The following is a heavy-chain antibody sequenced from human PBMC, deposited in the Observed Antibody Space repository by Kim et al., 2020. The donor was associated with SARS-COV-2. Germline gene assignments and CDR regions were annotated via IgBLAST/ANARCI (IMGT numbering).Heavy chain of an antibody. V-gene: IGHV4-61*02. CDR1: GGSIDSGNYY. J-gene: IGHJ4*02. CDR2: IYTAGTT. D-gene: IGHD2-15*01. Sequence: SETLSLTCNVSGGSIDSGNYYWSWIRQPAGRGLEWIGRIYTAGTTNYNPALKSRLTISADTSKNQISLKLNSVTALDTAVYYCAREFGRSYDYWGQGTLVTVS. CDR3: AREFGRSYDY.